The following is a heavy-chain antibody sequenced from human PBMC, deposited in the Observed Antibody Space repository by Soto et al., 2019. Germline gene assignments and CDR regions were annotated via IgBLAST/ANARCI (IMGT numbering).Heavy chain of an antibody. Sequence: SVKVSCKAAGGTCSSYAISGGRQAPGQGLAWMGEIIPIFGTANYAQKFQGRVTITAAESTSTAYMELSSLRSEATAVYYCARSLSGGNYYYSYGMDVWAQGPTVTVPS. CDR1: GGTCSSYA. CDR2: IIPIFGTA. J-gene: IGHJ6*02. V-gene: IGHV1-69*13. CDR3: ARSLSGGNYYYSYGMDV. D-gene: IGHD2-15*01.